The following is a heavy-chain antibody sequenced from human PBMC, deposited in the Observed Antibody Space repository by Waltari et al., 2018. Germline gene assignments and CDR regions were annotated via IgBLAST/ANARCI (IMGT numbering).Heavy chain of an antibody. CDR2: FYYGGKT. V-gene: IGHV4-39*01. D-gene: IGHD3-16*01. Sequence: QLQLQESGPGLVKPSETLSLTCTVSGGSLSRPSYYWGWIRQPPGKGLEWIGSFYYGGKTYYNPSLQSRITISVDTSKNQFSLKLNSVTAADTAVYYCARPCCVGGGALLSLDLWGQGTLVTVS. CDR1: GGSLSRPSYY. CDR3: ARPCCVGGGALLSLDL. J-gene: IGHJ5*02.